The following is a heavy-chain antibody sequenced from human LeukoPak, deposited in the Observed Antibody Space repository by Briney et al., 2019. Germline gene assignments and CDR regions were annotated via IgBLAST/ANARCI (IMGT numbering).Heavy chain of an antibody. D-gene: IGHD3-3*01. Sequence: SETLSLTCTVSGGSISSYYWSWIRQPPGKGLEWIGYIYYSGSTNYNPSLKSRVTISVGTSKNQFSLKLSSVTAADTAVYYCARGRKHYDFWTGYYIGGFDPWGQGTLVTVSS. V-gene: IGHV4-59*12. J-gene: IGHJ5*02. CDR2: IYYSGST. CDR1: GGSISSYY. CDR3: ARGRKHYDFWTGYYIGGFDP.